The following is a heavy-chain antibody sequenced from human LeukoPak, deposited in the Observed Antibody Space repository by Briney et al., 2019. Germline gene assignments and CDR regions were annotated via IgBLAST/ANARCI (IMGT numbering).Heavy chain of an antibody. CDR3: ARGECSGGSCYWGY. J-gene: IGHJ4*02. CDR1: GYTFTDYY. Sequence: ASVKVSCKASGYTFTDYYIHWVRQAPRHGLEWMGWVNPHSGGTNFAQRFRGRVTLTRDTSVTTAYMELNRLESDDTAVYYCARGECSGGSCYWGYWGQGTLVTVSS. V-gene: IGHV1-2*02. D-gene: IGHD2-15*01. CDR2: VNPHSGGT.